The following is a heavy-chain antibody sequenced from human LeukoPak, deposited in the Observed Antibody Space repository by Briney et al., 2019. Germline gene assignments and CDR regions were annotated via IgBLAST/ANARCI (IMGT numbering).Heavy chain of an antibody. CDR1: GFTFNNYA. CDR2: ISPSGDST. V-gene: IGHV3-23*01. J-gene: IGHJ4*02. CDR3: AKIQKGGYFDY. D-gene: IGHD1-1*01. Sequence: PGGSLRLSCAASGFTFNNYAMNWVRQAPGKGLEWVSHISPSGDSTYYADSVKGRFTISRDSSKNTLSLQMNSLRAEDTAVYYCAKIQKGGYFDYWGQGTLVTVSS.